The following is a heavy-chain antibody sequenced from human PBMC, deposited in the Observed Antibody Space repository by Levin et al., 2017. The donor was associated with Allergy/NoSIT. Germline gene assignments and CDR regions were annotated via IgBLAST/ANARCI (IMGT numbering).Heavy chain of an antibody. CDR2: INSDGSST. V-gene: IGHV3-74*01. CDR3: AREGRWGEHFDL. Sequence: LSLTCAASDFTFSSFWMHWVRQAPGKGLVWVSRINSDGSSTIYADSVKGRFTISRDNAKNTLYLQTNSLIAEDTAVYYCAREGRWGEHFDLWGRGTLVTVSS. J-gene: IGHJ2*01. D-gene: IGHD3-16*01. CDR1: DFTFSSFW.